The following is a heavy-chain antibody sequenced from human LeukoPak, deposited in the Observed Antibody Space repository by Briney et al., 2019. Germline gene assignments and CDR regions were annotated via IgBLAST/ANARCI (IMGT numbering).Heavy chain of an antibody. CDR3: ASGGAEWELLLEGAFDI. Sequence: GGSLRLSCAASRFAFSSYAMSWVRQAPGKGLEWVSTISGSGGSTYYADSVKGRFTISRDNSKNTLYLQMNSLRAEDAAVYYCASGGAEWELLLEGAFDIWGQGTMVTVSS. V-gene: IGHV3-23*01. D-gene: IGHD1-26*01. J-gene: IGHJ3*02. CDR1: RFAFSSYA. CDR2: ISGSGGST.